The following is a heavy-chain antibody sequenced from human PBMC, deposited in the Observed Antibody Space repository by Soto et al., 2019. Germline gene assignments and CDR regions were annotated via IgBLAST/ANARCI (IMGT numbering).Heavy chain of an antibody. CDR2: IDSSSATI. D-gene: IGHD5-12*01. V-gene: IGHV3-48*02. J-gene: IGHJ5*01. Sequence: EVQLVESGGGLVQPGGSLRVSCAASGFTLSRYSMNWVRQAPGKGLEWLSYIDSSSATIYYAASVKGRFIISRDNGNKSLYLQMNSLRDEDTAVYYCARGGVTTIFGDSWGQGTLVTVSS. CDR3: ARGGVTTIFGDS. CDR1: GFTLSRYS.